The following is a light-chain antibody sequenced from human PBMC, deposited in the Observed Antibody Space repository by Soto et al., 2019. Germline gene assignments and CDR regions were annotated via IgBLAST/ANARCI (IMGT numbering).Light chain of an antibody. CDR2: GAS. CDR3: QQYNTWPPIT. Sequence: EIVMTQSPATLSVSPGERATLSCRASQSVSSNLAWYQQKPDQAPRLLIFGASTRATGIPARFSSSGSGTEFTLTISSLQSEDFAVYYCQQYNTWPPITFGPGTRLDIK. J-gene: IGKJ5*01. CDR1: QSVSSN. V-gene: IGKV3-15*01.